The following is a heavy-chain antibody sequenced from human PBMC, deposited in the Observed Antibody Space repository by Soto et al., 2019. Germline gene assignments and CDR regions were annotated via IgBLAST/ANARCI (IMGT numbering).Heavy chain of an antibody. V-gene: IGHV3-74*01. CDR2: INSDGSST. Sequence: GGSLRLSCAAPGFTFSSYWMHWVRQAPGKGLVWVSRINSDGSSTSYADSVKGRFTISRDNAKNTLYLQMNSLRAEDTAVYYCATSTYDFWSGYIFDYWGQGTLVTVSS. J-gene: IGHJ4*02. CDR3: ATSTYDFWSGYIFDY. CDR1: GFTFSSYW. D-gene: IGHD3-3*01.